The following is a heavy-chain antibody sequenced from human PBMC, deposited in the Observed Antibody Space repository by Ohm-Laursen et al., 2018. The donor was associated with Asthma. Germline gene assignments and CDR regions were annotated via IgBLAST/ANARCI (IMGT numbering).Heavy chain of an antibody. V-gene: IGHV3-23*01. D-gene: IGHD2-15*01. Sequence: SLRLSCSASGFTFSSYAMSWVRQAPGKGLECVSAIIGSGADTYYADSVKGRFTISRDNSKNALYLQMNTLRAEDTAVYYCARETATGSQNIHYYDLDVWGQGTTVIVSS. J-gene: IGHJ6*02. CDR3: ARETATGSQNIHYYDLDV. CDR1: GFTFSSYA. CDR2: IIGSGADT.